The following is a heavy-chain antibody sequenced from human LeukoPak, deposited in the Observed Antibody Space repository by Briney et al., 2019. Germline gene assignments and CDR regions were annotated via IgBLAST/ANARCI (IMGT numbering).Heavy chain of an antibody. D-gene: IGHD2-15*01. CDR3: ARGPGGYCSGGSCYLFDY. CDR2: VHPSEGT. Sequence: SETLSLTCAVSGGSVSHSNWWTWVRQSPGKGLEWIGEVHPSEGTNYNPSLKSRVTISIDTSKNQFSLKLSSVTAADTAVYYCARGPGGYCSGGSCYLFDYWGQGTLVTVSS. V-gene: IGHV4-4*02. J-gene: IGHJ4*02. CDR1: GGSVSHSNW.